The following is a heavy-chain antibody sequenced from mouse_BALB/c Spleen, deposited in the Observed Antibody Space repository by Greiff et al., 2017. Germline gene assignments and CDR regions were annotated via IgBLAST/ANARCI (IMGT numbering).Heavy chain of an antibody. CDR3: ARAYYGNSYFDY. V-gene: IGHV1-18*01. J-gene: IGHJ2*01. Sequence: EVQLQQSGPELVKPGASVKIPCKASGYTFTDYNMDWVKQSHGKSLEWIGDINPNNGGTIYNQKFKGKATLTVDKSSSTAYMELRSLTSEDTAVYYCARAYYGNSYFDYWGQGTTLTVSS. CDR2: INPNNGGT. CDR1: GYTFTDYN. D-gene: IGHD2-10*01.